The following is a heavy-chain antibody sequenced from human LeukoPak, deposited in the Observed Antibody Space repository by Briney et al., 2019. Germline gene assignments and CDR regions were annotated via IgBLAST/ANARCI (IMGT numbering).Heavy chain of an antibody. D-gene: IGHD6-13*01. CDR3: TVLVRPLAYYFDY. V-gene: IGHV3-30*04. Sequence: PGRSLRLSCAASGFTFTNYAMHWVRQAPGKGLEWAAVISYDGSDKYYADSVKGRFTISRDNSKNTLYLQVNSLRAEDTAVYYCTVLVRPLAYYFDYWGQGTLVTVSS. CDR1: GFTFTNYA. J-gene: IGHJ4*02. CDR2: ISYDGSDK.